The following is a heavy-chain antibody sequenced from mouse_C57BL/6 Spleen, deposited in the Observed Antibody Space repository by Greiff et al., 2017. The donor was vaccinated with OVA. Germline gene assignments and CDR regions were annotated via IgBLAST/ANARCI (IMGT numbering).Heavy chain of an antibody. V-gene: IGHV5-4*01. D-gene: IGHD3-1*01. J-gene: IGHJ2*01. CDR3: AIEGLRRAFDY. CDR1: GFTFSSSA. Sequence: EVKVVESGGGLVKPGGSLQLSCAASGFTFSSSAMSWVRQTPEKRLEWVATISDGGSYTYYPVNVKGRFTISRDNAKNNLYLQMSHLKSEDTAMYYCAIEGLRRAFDYWGPGTTLTVSS. CDR2: ISDGGSYT.